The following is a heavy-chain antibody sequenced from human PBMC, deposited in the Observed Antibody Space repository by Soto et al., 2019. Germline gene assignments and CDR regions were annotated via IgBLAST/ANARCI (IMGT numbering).Heavy chain of an antibody. CDR3: ARGGQDFWSGPFDY. CDR2: IDNSGST. CDR1: GGSISNYF. Sequence: KTSGTLSLTCTVSGGSISNYFCNWIRQPAGKGLEWIGRIDNSGSTNYNPSLKSRITMSADTSRNQFSLKLNSVTAADTAVYYCARGGQDFWSGPFDYWGQGALVTVSS. D-gene: IGHD3-3*01. V-gene: IGHV4-4*07. J-gene: IGHJ4*02.